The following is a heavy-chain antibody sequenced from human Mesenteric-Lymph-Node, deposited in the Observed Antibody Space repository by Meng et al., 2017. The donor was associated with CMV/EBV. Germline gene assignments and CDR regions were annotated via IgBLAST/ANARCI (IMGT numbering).Heavy chain of an antibody. CDR1: GYTFTSFA. Sequence: CKASGYTFTSFAISWVRQAPGQGLEWMGWINAYNGSPNYAEHLQGRVTMTTDTSTSTAYMELRSLRSDDAAVYYCARSDIAAADDYWGQGTLVTVSS. V-gene: IGHV1-18*04. J-gene: IGHJ4*02. CDR2: INAYNGSP. CDR3: ARSDIAAADDY. D-gene: IGHD6-13*01.